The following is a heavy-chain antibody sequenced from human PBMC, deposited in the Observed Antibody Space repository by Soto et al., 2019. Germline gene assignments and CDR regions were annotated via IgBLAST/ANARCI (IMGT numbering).Heavy chain of an antibody. CDR2: INHDGGA. CDR3: ARVPWATVTTGNWFES. D-gene: IGHD4-17*01. CDR1: GGTFSGYY. V-gene: IGHV4-34*01. Sequence: PSETLSLTCAVYGGTFSGYYWSWIRQPPGRGLEWLGEINHDGGANYNPSLRSRVRLSVDSSKNQFSLNLNSVTAADTAVYYCARVPWATVTTGNWFESWGQGNMVAVSS. J-gene: IGHJ5*01.